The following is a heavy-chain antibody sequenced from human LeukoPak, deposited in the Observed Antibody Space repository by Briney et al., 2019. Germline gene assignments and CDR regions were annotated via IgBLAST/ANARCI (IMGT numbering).Heavy chain of an antibody. CDR3: ARKRWADAFDI. CDR2: IYAGDSDT. J-gene: IGHJ3*02. Sequence: GESLKISCKASGYNFANYWIGWVRQMPGKGLEWMGLIYAGDSDTRYNPSFQGHVRISADKSFVTAYLQWSSLKASDTAMYYCARKRWADAFDIWGQGTMVTASS. V-gene: IGHV5-51*01. CDR1: GYNFANYW. D-gene: IGHD4-23*01.